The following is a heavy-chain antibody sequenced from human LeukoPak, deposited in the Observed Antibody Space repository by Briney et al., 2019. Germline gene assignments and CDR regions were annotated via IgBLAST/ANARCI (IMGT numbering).Heavy chain of an antibody. V-gene: IGHV3-23*01. Sequence: GGSLRLSCAASGFTLSSYAMSWVRQAPGKGLEWVSAISVSGNTYHADSVKGRFTISRDSSKNTLYLQMNRLRAEDTAVYYCAKSSSTSCYFCPLDYWGQGTLVTVSS. CDR2: ISVSGNT. J-gene: IGHJ4*02. D-gene: IGHD2-2*01. CDR3: AKSSSTSCYFCPLDY. CDR1: GFTLSSYA.